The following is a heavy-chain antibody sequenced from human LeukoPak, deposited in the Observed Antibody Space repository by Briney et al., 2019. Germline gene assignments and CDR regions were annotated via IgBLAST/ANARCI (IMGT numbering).Heavy chain of an antibody. CDR3: AKGRQQWWTFDALDI. CDR2: TSYDGGKK. J-gene: IGHJ3*02. CDR1: GFTFTSYG. V-gene: IGHV3-30*18. D-gene: IGHD5-18*01. Sequence: GGSLRLSRAASGFTFTSYGMHWVRQAPGKGLEWVALTSYDGGKKYYADSVKGRFTISRDNPKNTLYLQMNSLIPDDTAVYYCAKGRQQWWTFDALDIWGQGTMVTVSS.